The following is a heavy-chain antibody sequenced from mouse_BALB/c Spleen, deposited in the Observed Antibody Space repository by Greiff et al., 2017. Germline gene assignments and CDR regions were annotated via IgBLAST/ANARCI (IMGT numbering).Heavy chain of an antibody. D-gene: IGHD2-2*01. CDR2: IDPFNGGT. Sequence: EVQLQQSGPELMKPGASVKISCKASGYSFTSYYMHWVKQSHGKSLEWIGYIDPFNGGTSYNQKFKGKATLTVDKSSSTAYMHLSSLTSEDSAVYYCARSDGYDHAMDYWGQGTSVTVSS. CDR3: ARSDGYDHAMDY. CDR1: GYSFTSYY. V-gene: IGHV1-28*01. J-gene: IGHJ4*01.